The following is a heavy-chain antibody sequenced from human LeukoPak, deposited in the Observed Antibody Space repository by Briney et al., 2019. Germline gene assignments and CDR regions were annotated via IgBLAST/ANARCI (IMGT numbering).Heavy chain of an antibody. CDR3: ATGPIVVVVAAKFPYLDY. D-gene: IGHD2-15*01. CDR2: ISSSSSYI. CDR1: GFTFSSYS. Sequence: GGSLRLSCAASGFTFSSYSMNWVRQAPGKGLEWVSSISSSSSYIYYADSVKGRFTISRDNAKNSLYLQMNSLRAEDTAVYYCATGPIVVVVAAKFPYLDYWGQGTLVTVSS. V-gene: IGHV3-21*01. J-gene: IGHJ4*02.